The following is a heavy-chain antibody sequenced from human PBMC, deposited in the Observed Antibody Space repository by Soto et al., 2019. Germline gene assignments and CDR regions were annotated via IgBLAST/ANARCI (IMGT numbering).Heavy chain of an antibody. CDR1: GGSISSSNW. Sequence: SETLSLTCTVSGGSISSSNWWSWVRQPPGKGLEWIGEIYHSGSTNCNPSLKSRVTISVDKSKNQFSLKLSSVTAADTAVYYCARVSGSYYYGMDVWGQGITVTVSS. J-gene: IGHJ6*02. V-gene: IGHV4-4*02. CDR3: ARVSGSYYYGMDV. D-gene: IGHD1-26*01. CDR2: IYHSGST.